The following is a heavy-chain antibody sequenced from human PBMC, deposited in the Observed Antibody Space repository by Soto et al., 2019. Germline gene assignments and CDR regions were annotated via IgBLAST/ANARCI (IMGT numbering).Heavy chain of an antibody. CDR1: GFTFSDYG. V-gene: IGHV3-30*18. D-gene: IGHD2-8*01. J-gene: IGHJ5*02. CDR2: ISYDGSHQ. CDR3: AKDPKCCTIGSHFLDNWFDH. Sequence: GGSLRLSCAASGFTFSDYGMHWVRQTPGKGLEWVAVISYDGSHQFYTDSVEGRFTISRDNSKNTLYLQMNSLKTEDTAMYYCAKDPKCCTIGSHFLDNWFDHWGQGTLVTVSS.